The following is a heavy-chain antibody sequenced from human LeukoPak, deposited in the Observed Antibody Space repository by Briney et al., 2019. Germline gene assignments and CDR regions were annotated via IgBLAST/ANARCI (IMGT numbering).Heavy chain of an antibody. D-gene: IGHD2-2*01. J-gene: IGHJ4*02. CDR1: GFTFSSYW. Sequence: PGGSLRLSCAASGFTFSSYWMSWVRQAPGKGLEGVAKINQYGTEKYYVDFVKGRFTISRDNAKNSLYLQMNSLRAEDTAVYYCAREVREVPHWGQGTLVTVSS. CDR3: AREVREVPH. V-gene: IGHV3-7*04. CDR2: INQYGTEK.